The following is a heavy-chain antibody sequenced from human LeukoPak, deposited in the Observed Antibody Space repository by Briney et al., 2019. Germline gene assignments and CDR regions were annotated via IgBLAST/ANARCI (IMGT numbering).Heavy chain of an antibody. D-gene: IGHD6-13*01. Sequence: GGSLRLSCAASGFTFSSYAMSWVRQAPGKGLGWVSAISGSGVSTYYADSVKGRFTISRDNSKNTLYLQLNSLRAEDTAVYYCAKGGSSWYGGEFDPWGQGTLVTVSS. CDR3: AKGGSSWYGGEFDP. CDR2: ISGSGVST. CDR1: GFTFSSYA. J-gene: IGHJ5*02. V-gene: IGHV3-23*01.